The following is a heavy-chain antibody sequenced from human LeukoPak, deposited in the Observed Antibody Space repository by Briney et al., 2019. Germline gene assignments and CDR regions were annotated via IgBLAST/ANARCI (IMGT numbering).Heavy chain of an antibody. CDR1: GGSISSSSYY. Sequence: PSETLSLTCTVSGGSISSSSYYWGWIRQPPGKGLEWIGSIYYSGSTYYNPSLKSRVTISVDTSKNQFSLKLSSVTAADTAVYYCARGDSLYYYDSSGSIPYFDYWGQGTLVTVSS. V-gene: IGHV4-39*07. CDR2: IYYSGST. CDR3: ARGDSLYYYDSSGSIPYFDY. J-gene: IGHJ4*02. D-gene: IGHD3-22*01.